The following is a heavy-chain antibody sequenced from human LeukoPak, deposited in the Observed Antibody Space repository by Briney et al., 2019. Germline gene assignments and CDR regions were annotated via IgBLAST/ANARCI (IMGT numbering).Heavy chain of an antibody. Sequence: GGSLRLSCAASGFTFSSYSMNWVRQAPGKGLEWVSSISSDSSCIFYADSLKGRFTISRDNAKNSLYLQMISLRAEDTAVYYCARVAFGLYVMDVWGQGTTVTVSS. J-gene: IGHJ6*02. CDR3: ARVAFGLYVMDV. CDR2: ISSDSSCI. D-gene: IGHD3-16*01. V-gene: IGHV3-21*01. CDR1: GFTFSSYS.